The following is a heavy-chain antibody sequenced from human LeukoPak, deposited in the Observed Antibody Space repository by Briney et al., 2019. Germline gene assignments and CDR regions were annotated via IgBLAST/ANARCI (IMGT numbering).Heavy chain of an antibody. CDR1: GGSFSGYY. D-gene: IGHD4-17*01. Sequence: SETLSLTCAVYGGSFSGYYWSWIRQPPGKGLEWIGEINHSGSTNYNPSLKSRVTISVDTSKNQFSLKLSSVTAADTAVYYCARGSVLPHPRSDYGDPMVSRSEGYYYYGMDVWGQGTTVTVSS. V-gene: IGHV4-34*01. J-gene: IGHJ6*02. CDR3: ARGSVLPHPRSDYGDPMVSRSEGYYYYGMDV. CDR2: INHSGST.